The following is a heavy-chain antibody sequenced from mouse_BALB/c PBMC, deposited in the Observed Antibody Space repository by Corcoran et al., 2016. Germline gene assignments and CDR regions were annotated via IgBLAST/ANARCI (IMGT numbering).Heavy chain of an antibody. V-gene: IGHV14-3*02. J-gene: IGHJ3*01. CDR3: ARGGTTAPFAY. Sequence: EVQLQQSGAELVKPEASVKLSCTASGFNIKDTYMHWVKQRPEQGLEWIGRIDPANGNTKYDPKFQGKATITADTSSNTAYLQLSSLTSEDTAVYYCARGGTTAPFAYWGHGTLVTVSA. CDR1: GFNIKDTY. D-gene: IGHD1-2*01. CDR2: IDPANGNT.